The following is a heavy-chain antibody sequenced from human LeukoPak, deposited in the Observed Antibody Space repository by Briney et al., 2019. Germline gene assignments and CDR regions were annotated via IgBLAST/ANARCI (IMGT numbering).Heavy chain of an antibody. D-gene: IGHD3-10*01. CDR2: IYYSGST. V-gene: IGHV4-59*12. Sequence: SETLSLTCTVSGGSISSYYWSWIRQPPGKGLEWIGYIYYSGSTNYNPSLKSRVTISVDTSKNQFSLKLSSVTAADTAVYYCARGWFGELSPSNFDYWGQGTLVTVSS. CDR1: GGSISSYY. J-gene: IGHJ4*02. CDR3: ARGWFGELSPSNFDY.